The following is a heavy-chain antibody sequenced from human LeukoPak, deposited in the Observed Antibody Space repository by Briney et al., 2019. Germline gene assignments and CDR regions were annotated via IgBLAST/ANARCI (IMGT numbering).Heavy chain of an antibody. V-gene: IGHV3-21*01. Sequence: GGSLRLSCAASGXTFSSYSMNWVRQAPGKGLEWVSSISSSSGYIYYADSVKGRFTISRDNAKNSLYLQMNSLRAEDTAVYYCARGKTTLDYGDYNYGMDVWGQGTTVTVSS. J-gene: IGHJ6*02. CDR2: ISSSSGYI. CDR1: GXTFSSYS. D-gene: IGHD4-17*01. CDR3: ARGKTTLDYGDYNYGMDV.